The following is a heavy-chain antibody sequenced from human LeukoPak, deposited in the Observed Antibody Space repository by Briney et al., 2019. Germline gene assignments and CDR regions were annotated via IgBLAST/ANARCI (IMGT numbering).Heavy chain of an antibody. J-gene: IGHJ4*02. Sequence: GGSLRLSCAASGFTFSSYWMHWVRQAPGEGLVWVSRINTDGSSTTYADSVKGRLTISRDNAKNTLYLQMNSLRAEDTAVYYCARGFWNHDYWGQGTLVTVSS. CDR3: ARGFWNHDY. D-gene: IGHD1-14*01. V-gene: IGHV3-74*01. CDR2: INTDGSST. CDR1: GFTFSSYW.